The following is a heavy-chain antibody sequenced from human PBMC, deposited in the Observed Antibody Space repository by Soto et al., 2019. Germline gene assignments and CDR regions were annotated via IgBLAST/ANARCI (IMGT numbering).Heavy chain of an antibody. CDR2: IYYRGTT. J-gene: IGHJ6*03. V-gene: IGHV4-31*03. D-gene: IGHD6-6*01. CDR3: ARDTPAESSLAYYYYYMDV. CDR1: GGSISSGGYY. Sequence: QVQLQESGPGLVKPSQTLSLTCTVSGGSISSGGYYWSWIRQHQGKGLGWLGSIYYRGTTYYTPSLKSRVTISVDTSKNQFSLKLSSVTAADTAVYYCARDTPAESSLAYYYYYMDVWGKGTTVTVSS.